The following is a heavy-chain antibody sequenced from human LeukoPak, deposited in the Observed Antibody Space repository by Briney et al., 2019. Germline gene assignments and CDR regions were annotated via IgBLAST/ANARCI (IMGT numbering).Heavy chain of an antibody. J-gene: IGHJ4*02. Sequence: GRSLRLSCAASGFTFSSYAMSWVRQAPGKGLEWVSAISGSGGSTYYADSVKGRFTISRDNSKNTLYLQMNTLRAEDTAVYYCAKDYSTSWWFDYWGQGTLVTVSS. CDR1: GFTFSSYA. V-gene: IGHV3-23*01. CDR2: ISGSGGST. CDR3: AKDYSTSWWFDY. D-gene: IGHD6-13*01.